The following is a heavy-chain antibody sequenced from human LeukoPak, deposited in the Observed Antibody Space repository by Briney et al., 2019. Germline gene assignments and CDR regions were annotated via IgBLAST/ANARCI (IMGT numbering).Heavy chain of an antibody. J-gene: IGHJ4*02. D-gene: IGHD1-7*01. CDR1: GGSISSGGYY. Sequence: SETLSLTCTVSGGSISSGGYYWSWIRQPPGKGLEWIGYIYHSGSTYYNPSLKSRVTISVDRSKNQFSLKLSSVTAADTAVYYCARDMTGTTDYWGQRTLVTVSS. CDR3: ARDMTGTTDY. V-gene: IGHV4-30-2*01. CDR2: IYHSGST.